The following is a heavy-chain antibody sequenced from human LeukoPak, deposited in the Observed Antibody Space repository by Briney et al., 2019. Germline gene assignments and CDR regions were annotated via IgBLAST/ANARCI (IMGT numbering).Heavy chain of an antibody. CDR3: AKGSLGAFDI. J-gene: IGHJ3*02. Sequence: GGSLRLSCAASGFSFSSYWMNWVRQAPGKGLVWVSRINTDGSITNYADSVKGRFTISRDNDKKTLYLQMSSLRAEDTAVYYCAKGSLGAFDIWGQGTMVTVSS. CDR2: INTDGSIT. CDR1: GFSFSSYW. V-gene: IGHV3-74*01. D-gene: IGHD1-26*01.